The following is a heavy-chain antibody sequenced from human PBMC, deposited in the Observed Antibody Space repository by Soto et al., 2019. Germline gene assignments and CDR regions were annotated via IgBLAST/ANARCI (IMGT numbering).Heavy chain of an antibody. CDR2: INAGNGNT. V-gene: IGHV1-3*05. Sequence: QVQLVQSGAEEKKPGASVKVSCKASGYTFTSYAMHWVRQAPGQRLEWMGWINAGNGNTKYSQKFQGRVTITRDTSASTADMELSSLRSEDTAVYYCARAGVGATPNDCWGQGTLVTVSS. D-gene: IGHD1-26*01. CDR1: GYTFTSYA. J-gene: IGHJ4*02. CDR3: ARAGVGATPNDC.